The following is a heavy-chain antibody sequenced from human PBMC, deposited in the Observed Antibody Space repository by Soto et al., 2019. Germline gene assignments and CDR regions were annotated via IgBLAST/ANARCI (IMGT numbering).Heavy chain of an antibody. CDR2: IRPNDGHT. Sequence: ASVKVSCKGLGYTFTSYGISWVRQAPGQGLEWMGWIRPNDGHTNYAQKFQDRVTMTRDTSTSTVYMDLRSLGSDDTAVYYCAIIGSGDYSDFDYWGQGTLVTVSS. CDR3: AIIGSGDYSDFDY. V-gene: IGHV1-18*01. D-gene: IGHD4-4*01. CDR1: GYTFTSYG. J-gene: IGHJ4*02.